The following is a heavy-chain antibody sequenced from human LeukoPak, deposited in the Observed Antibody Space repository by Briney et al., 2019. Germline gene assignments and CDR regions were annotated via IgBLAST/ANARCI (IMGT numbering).Heavy chain of an antibody. CDR2: IIMSRTAI. J-gene: IGHJ4*02. CDR3: ARGSSGYRFDY. Sequence: GGSLRLSCAASGFTFSTYNMNWIRQAPGKGLEWVSYIIMSRTAIYYADSVKGRFTISRDNAKSSLYLQMDSLRAEDTAVYYCARGSSGYRFDYWGQGTLVTVSS. V-gene: IGHV3-48*04. D-gene: IGHD3-22*01. CDR1: GFTFSTYN.